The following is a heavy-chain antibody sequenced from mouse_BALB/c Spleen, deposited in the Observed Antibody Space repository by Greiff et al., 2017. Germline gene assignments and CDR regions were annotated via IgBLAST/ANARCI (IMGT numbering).Heavy chain of an antibody. CDR1: GFTFSSFG. Sequence: EVKLVESGGGLVQPGGSRKLSCAASGFTFSSFGMHWVRQAPEKGLEWVAYISSGSSTIYYADTVKGRFTISRDNPKNTLFLQMTSLRSEDTAMYYCARGTQLGYYAMDYWGQGTSVTVSS. D-gene: IGHD4-1*02. J-gene: IGHJ4*01. V-gene: IGHV5-17*02. CDR2: ISSGSSTI. CDR3: ARGTQLGYYAMDY.